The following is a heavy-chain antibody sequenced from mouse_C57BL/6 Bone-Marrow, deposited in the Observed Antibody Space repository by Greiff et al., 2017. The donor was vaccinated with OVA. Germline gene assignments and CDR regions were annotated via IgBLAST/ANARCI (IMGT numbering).Heavy chain of an antibody. J-gene: IGHJ1*03. CDR3: ASLGGITTVVARYFDV. CDR1: GYTFTSYW. CDR2: IDPSDSYT. Sequence: VQLQQPGAELVRPGTSVKLSCKASGYTFTSYWMHWVKQRPGQGLEWIGVIDPSDSYTNYNQKFKGKATLTVDTSSSTAYMQLSSLTSEDSAVYYCASLGGITTVVARYFDVWGTGTTVTVSS. D-gene: IGHD1-1*01. V-gene: IGHV1-59*01.